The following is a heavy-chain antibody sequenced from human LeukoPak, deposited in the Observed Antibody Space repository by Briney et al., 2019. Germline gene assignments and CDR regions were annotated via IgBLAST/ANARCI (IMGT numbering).Heavy chain of an antibody. Sequence: PGGSLRLSCAASGFNLSSYSMHWVRQAPGKGLEYVSAISSYGGSTYYANSVKDRFTISRDNSKNTVYLQMGSLGTEDMAVYYCARISRSHDYDYWGQGTLVTVSS. CDR3: ARISRSHDYDY. J-gene: IGHJ4*02. CDR1: GFNLSSYS. CDR2: ISSYGGST. D-gene: IGHD6-6*01. V-gene: IGHV3-64*01.